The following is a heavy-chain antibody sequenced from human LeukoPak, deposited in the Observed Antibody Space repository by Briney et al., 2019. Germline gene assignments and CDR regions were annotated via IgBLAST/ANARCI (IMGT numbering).Heavy chain of an antibody. CDR1: GFSFTNHW. Sequence: GGSLRLSCEGSGFSFTNHWMNWVRQGPRKGLEWVAQVNLDGSDKYYVDSVKGRFTNSRDHAKNLVYLQMRSLRVEETAVYNCARGSGWFDPWGQGTLVTVPS. CDR2: VNLDGSDK. V-gene: IGHV3-7*01. CDR3: ARGSGWFDP. J-gene: IGHJ5*02. D-gene: IGHD2-15*01.